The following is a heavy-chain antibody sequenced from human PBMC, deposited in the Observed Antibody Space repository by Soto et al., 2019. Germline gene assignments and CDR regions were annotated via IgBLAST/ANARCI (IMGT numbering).Heavy chain of an antibody. V-gene: IGHV3-30*03. CDR3: ARRGVEAANTGPGQDYFDY. D-gene: IGHD6-25*01. Sequence: PGGSLKLFCAASGFTFSRYSMHWVRQAPGRGLEWLTYISGDGNTKFYGDSVNGRFTTSRDNSRNTMYLEMNSLRPEDTAVYYCARRGVEAANTGPGQDYFDYWGQGTLVTVSS. CDR1: GFTFSRYS. CDR2: ISGDGNTK. J-gene: IGHJ4*02.